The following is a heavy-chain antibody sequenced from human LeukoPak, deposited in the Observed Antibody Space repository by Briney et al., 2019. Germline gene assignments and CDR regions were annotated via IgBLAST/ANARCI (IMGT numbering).Heavy chain of an antibody. J-gene: IGHJ4*02. V-gene: IGHV3-21*01. CDR3: ARSPGSAWYADY. D-gene: IGHD6-19*01. CDR2: ISSSGSYI. CDR1: GFTFRIYG. Sequence: GGSLRLSCEVSGFTFRIYGMNWLRQAPGKGLEWVSSISSSGSYIYYADSVKGRFTISRDNAKISLYLQMNNLRAEDTAVYYCARSPGSAWYADYWGQGTLVTVSS.